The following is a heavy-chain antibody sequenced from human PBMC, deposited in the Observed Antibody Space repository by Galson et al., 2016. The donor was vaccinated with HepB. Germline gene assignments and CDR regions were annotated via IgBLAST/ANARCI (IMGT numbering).Heavy chain of an antibody. CDR1: GFPFSKYT. J-gene: IGHJ6*03. D-gene: IGHD3-22*01. CDR2: ISTSSSTI. CDR3: ARAPMIAVAALPNYYMDV. V-gene: IGHV3-48*02. Sequence: SLRLSCAASGFPFSKYTINWVRQAPGKGLEWVSHISTSSSTIYYADSVKGRFIISRDNAKNSLYLRMNSLRDEDTAVYYCARAPMIAVAALPNYYMDVWGKGTTVTVSS.